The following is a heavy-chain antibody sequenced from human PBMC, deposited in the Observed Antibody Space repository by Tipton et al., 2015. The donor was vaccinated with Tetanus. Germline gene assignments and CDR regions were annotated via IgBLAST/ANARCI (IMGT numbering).Heavy chain of an antibody. CDR1: GGSLRSDDYQ. Sequence: TLSLTCSVSGGSLRSDDYQWNWIRQPPGKGLEWLAYISPSGRTNSNYSLKSRITISMDRSENQISLKMTSVTAADTAVYYCAGVTAQRTELYFEHWGQGTQVTVSS. CDR2: ISPSGRT. J-gene: IGHJ1*01. D-gene: IGHD2-8*02. V-gene: IGHV4-61*08. CDR3: AGVTAQRTELYFEH.